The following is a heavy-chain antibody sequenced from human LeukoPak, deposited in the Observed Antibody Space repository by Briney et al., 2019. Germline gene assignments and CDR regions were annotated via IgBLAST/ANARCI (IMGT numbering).Heavy chain of an antibody. Sequence: GGSLRLSCTASGFTFSTYAMNWVRQAPGKGLEWVAVIVGNGGGIHYADSVEGRFTISRDNYKNTVYLQMNSLRAEDAAVYYCAKDRIPDGRYSIDYWGQGTLVTVSS. D-gene: IGHD3-16*02. CDR3: AKDRIPDGRYSIDY. J-gene: IGHJ4*02. CDR1: GFTFSTYA. V-gene: IGHV3-23*01. CDR2: IVGNGGGI.